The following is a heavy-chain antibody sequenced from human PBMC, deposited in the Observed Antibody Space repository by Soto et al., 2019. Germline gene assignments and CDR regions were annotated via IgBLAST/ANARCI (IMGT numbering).Heavy chain of an antibody. Sequence: PGGSLRLSCAASGFTVSSNYMSWVRQAPGKGLEWVSVIYSGGSTYYADSVKGRFTISRDNSKNTLYLQMNSLRAEDTAVYYCARDKSATGYYYYGMDVWGQGTTVTVSS. CDR1: GFTVSSNY. CDR2: IYSGGST. J-gene: IGHJ6*02. V-gene: IGHV3-53*01. CDR3: ARDKSATGYYYYGMDV.